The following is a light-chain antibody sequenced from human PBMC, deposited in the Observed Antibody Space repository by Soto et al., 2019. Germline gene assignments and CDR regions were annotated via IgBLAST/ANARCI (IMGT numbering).Light chain of an antibody. Sequence: QSVLTQPASVSGSPGQSITISCTGTSSDVGRYDYVSWYQHHPGKAPKLIIYVVSDRPSGVSNRFSGSKSGNTASLTISGLQAEDEADYYCSSFTDSRVYVFGSGIKVIVL. J-gene: IGLJ1*01. CDR1: SSDVGRYDY. V-gene: IGLV2-14*01. CDR2: VVS. CDR3: SSFTDSRVYV.